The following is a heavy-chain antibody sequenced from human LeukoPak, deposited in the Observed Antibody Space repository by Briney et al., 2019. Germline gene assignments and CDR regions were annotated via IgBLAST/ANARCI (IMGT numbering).Heavy chain of an antibody. CDR3: ARHEIHAKTTVVTPGAFDI. D-gene: IGHD4-23*01. CDR1: GGSISSYY. Sequence: SETLSLTCTVSGGSISSYYWSWIRQPPGKGLEWIGYIYYSGSTNYNPSLKSRVTISVDTSKNQFSLKLSSVTAADTAVYYCARHEIHAKTTVVTPGAFDIWGQGTMVTVSS. CDR2: IYYSGST. J-gene: IGHJ3*02. V-gene: IGHV4-59*08.